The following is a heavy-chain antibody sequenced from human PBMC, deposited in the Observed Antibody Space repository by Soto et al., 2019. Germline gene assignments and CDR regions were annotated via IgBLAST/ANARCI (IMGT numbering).Heavy chain of an antibody. CDR3: ARSGNYRLDC. J-gene: IGHJ4*02. V-gene: IGHV3-48*01. Sequence: EVQLVESGGGLVQPGGSLRLSCAASGFSFSSHNMNWVRQAPGKGLEWISYISTSGSSIYYADSVKGRFTISRDNAKNSLYLQMNSLRAEDRALYSCARSGNYRLDCWGQGTLVTVSS. CDR2: ISTSGSSI. D-gene: IGHD1-26*01. CDR1: GFSFSSHN.